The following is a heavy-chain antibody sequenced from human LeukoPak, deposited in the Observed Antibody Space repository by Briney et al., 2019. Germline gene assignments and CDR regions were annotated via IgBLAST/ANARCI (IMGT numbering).Heavy chain of an antibody. V-gene: IGHV1-18*01. Sequence: VASVMVSCKASGYTFTSYGISWVRQAPGQGLEWMGWISAYNGNTNYAQKLQGRVTMTTDTSTSTAYMELRSLRSDDTAVYYCARDFFEYSSSFYYMDVWGKGTTVTVSS. D-gene: IGHD6-6*01. J-gene: IGHJ6*03. CDR1: GYTFTSYG. CDR3: ARDFFEYSSSFYYMDV. CDR2: ISAYNGNT.